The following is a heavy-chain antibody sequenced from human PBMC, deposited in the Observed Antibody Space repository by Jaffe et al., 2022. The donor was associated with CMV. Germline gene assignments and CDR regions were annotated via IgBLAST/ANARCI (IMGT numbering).Heavy chain of an antibody. V-gene: IGHV3-74*01. J-gene: IGHJ6*03. CDR1: GFTFSSYW. CDR2: INSDGSST. CDR3: ARDNDDFWSGIYYSYMDV. D-gene: IGHD3-3*01. Sequence: EVQLVESGGGLVQPGGSLRLSCAASGFTFSSYWMHWVRQAPGKGLVWVSRINSDGSSTSYADSVKGRFTISRDNAKNTLYLQMNSLRAEDTAVYYCARDNDDFWSGIYYSYMDVWGKGTTVTVSS.